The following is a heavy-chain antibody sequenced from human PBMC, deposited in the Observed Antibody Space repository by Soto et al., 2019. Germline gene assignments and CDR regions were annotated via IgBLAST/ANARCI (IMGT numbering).Heavy chain of an antibody. CDR2: IYYSGST. CDR3: ASIAEWVSPFRTAKATTHYYYGMDV. D-gene: IGHD5-18*01. J-gene: IGHJ6*02. V-gene: IGHV4-31*03. CDR1: GGSISSGGYY. Sequence: PSETLSLTCTVSGGSISSGGYYWSWIRQHPGKGLEWIGYIYYSGSTYYNPSLKSRVTISVDTSKNQFSLKLSSVTAADTAVYYCASIAEWVSPFRTAKATTHYYYGMDVWGQGTTVTVSS.